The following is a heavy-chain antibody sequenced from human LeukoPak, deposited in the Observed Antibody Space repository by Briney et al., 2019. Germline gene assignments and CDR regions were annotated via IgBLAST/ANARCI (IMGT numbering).Heavy chain of an antibody. CDR3: VKGGGNVRRYFEY. J-gene: IGHJ4*02. Sequence: GGSLRLSCAASGFTFSSYATSWVRQAPGKGLEWVSAISGNGGTTYYADSVKGRFTISRDSFKNTLYLQMNSLRAEDTAVYYCVKGGGNVRRYFEYWGQGTLVTVSS. D-gene: IGHD4-23*01. V-gene: IGHV3-23*01. CDR2: ISGNGGTT. CDR1: GFTFSSYA.